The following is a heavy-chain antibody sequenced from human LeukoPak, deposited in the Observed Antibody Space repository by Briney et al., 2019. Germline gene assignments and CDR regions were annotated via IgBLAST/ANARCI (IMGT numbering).Heavy chain of an antibody. CDR2: ISSSSSTI. CDR3: ATHCSSSSCP. CDR1: GCTFSSYS. V-gene: IGHV3-48*01. D-gene: IGHD2-15*01. J-gene: IGHJ5*02. Sequence: GGSLRLSCAASGCTFSSYSMHWVHQAPGKGLEWVSYISSSSSTIYYADSVKGRFTISRDNAKNSLYLQMNSLRAEDTAAYYCATHCSSSSCPWGQGTLVTVAS.